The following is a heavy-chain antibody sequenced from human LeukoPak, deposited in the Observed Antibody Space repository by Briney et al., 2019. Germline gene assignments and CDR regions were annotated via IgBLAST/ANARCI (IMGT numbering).Heavy chain of an antibody. CDR1: GFTFSSYS. J-gene: IGHJ4*02. Sequence: PGGSLRLSCAASGFTFSSYSMNWVRQAPGKGLEWVSVIYSGGSTYYADSVKGRFTISRDNSKNSLYLQMNSLRAEDTAVYYCARGTGNYYGYWGQGTLVTVSS. CDR2: IYSGGST. V-gene: IGHV3-66*01. D-gene: IGHD3/OR15-3a*01. CDR3: ARGTGNYYGY.